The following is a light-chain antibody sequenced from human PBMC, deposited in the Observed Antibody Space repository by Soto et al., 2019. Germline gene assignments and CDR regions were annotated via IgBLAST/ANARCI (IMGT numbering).Light chain of an antibody. Sequence: EIVLTQSPGTLSLSPGERATLSCRASQSVSSSYLVWHQQKPGQAPRLLIYGASSRATGIPDRFSGSGSGTDFTLTISRLEPEDFAVYYCQQYDSSWTFGQGTKVDIK. V-gene: IGKV3-20*01. CDR3: QQYDSSWT. J-gene: IGKJ1*01. CDR2: GAS. CDR1: QSVSSSY.